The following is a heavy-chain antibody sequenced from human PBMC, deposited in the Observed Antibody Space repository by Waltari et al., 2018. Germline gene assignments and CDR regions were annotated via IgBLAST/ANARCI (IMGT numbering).Heavy chain of an antibody. V-gene: IGHV3-7*01. CDR1: GMTFQNYW. CDR2: IKQDGSEK. D-gene: IGHD4-17*01. Sequence: VQLVESGGGSVQPGGSMRPSWSASGMTFQNYWINWVRQGPGKGLEWVANIKQDGSEKNYVDSVEGRFSISRDNAQNSLYLQMNSLRAEDTAIYYCVTGLTTVTAKDYFDHWGQGALVTVS. J-gene: IGHJ4*02. CDR3: VTGLTTVTAKDYFDH.